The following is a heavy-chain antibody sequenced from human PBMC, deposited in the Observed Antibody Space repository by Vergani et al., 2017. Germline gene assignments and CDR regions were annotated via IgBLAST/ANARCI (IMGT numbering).Heavy chain of an antibody. CDR2: VFYGGRT. D-gene: IGHD2-21*01. V-gene: IGHV4-39*01. CDR1: GDSISTSSYA. Sequence: QMQLQESGPGLVKPSETLSLSCTVSGDSISTSSYAWGWIRQPPGKTREWIGTVFYGGRTSYNPSLKSRVTLSLDTSKKQISLHLTSVTAADTAVYYCARHISVVRPSSMTAFDYWGQGTLVTVSS. J-gene: IGHJ4*02. CDR3: ARHISVVRPSSMTAFDY.